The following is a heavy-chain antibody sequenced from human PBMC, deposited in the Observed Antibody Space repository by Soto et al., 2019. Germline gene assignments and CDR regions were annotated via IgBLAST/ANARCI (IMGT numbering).Heavy chain of an antibody. CDR3: AKANSGDDDQFDY. CDR1: GYTFTGYY. J-gene: IGHJ4*02. Sequence: QVQLVQSGAEVKKPGASVKVSCKTSGYTFTGYYMHWVRQAPGQGLEWMGWINPKSGGTYYIQKFQGRDTMTRDTSISTAYMDLSGLRSDDTAIYYCAKANSGDDDQFDYWGQGTLVTVSS. CDR2: INPKSGGT. V-gene: IGHV1-2*02. D-gene: IGHD5-12*01.